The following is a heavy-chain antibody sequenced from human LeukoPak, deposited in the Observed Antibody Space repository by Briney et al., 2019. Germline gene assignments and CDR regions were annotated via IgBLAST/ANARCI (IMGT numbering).Heavy chain of an antibody. CDR1: GYTFSNYN. D-gene: IGHD5-24*01. V-gene: IGHV1-46*01. CDR3: ARVRDGYNDAYDI. CDR2: VNPSGDST. Sequence: GASVKVSCKASGYTFSNYNIHWLRQAPGQGLEWMGIVNPSGDSTSYAQNFRGRVTMTGDTSTSTVYMELSSLRSEDTAVYYCARVRDGYNDAYDIWGQGTMVTVTS. J-gene: IGHJ3*02.